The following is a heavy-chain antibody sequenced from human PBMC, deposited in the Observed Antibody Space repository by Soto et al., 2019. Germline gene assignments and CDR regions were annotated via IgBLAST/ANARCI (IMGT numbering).Heavy chain of an antibody. V-gene: IGHV3-30-3*01. J-gene: IGHJ6*02. CDR3: ARDQIGDYEAAHVGSHYGMDV. CDR1: GFTFSSYA. CDR2: ISYDGSNK. Sequence: QVQLVESGGGVVQPGRSLRLSCAASGFTFSSYAMHWVRQAPGKGLEWVAVISYDGSNKYYADSVKGRFTISRDNSKNTLYLKMNSLRAEDTAVYYCARDQIGDYEAAHVGSHYGMDVWGQGTTVTVSS. D-gene: IGHD4-17*01.